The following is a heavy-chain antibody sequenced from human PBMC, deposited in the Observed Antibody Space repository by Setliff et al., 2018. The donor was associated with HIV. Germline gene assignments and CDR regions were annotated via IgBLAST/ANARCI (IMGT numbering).Heavy chain of an antibody. D-gene: IGHD3-22*01. V-gene: IGHV4-34*01. J-gene: IGHJ2*01. Sequence: PSETLSLTCAVYGASFSDYYWSWIRQPPGEGLEWIGEINHSGSTNYNPSLKSRVSVSVDTSKNQFSLKLNSVTAADTGVYYCARDKRYYYDSSIYWYFDLWGRGTLVTVSS. CDR2: INHSGST. CDR1: GASFSDYY. CDR3: ARDKRYYYDSSIYWYFDL.